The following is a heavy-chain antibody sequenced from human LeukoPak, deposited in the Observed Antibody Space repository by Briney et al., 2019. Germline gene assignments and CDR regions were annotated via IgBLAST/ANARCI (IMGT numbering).Heavy chain of an antibody. D-gene: IGHD6-19*01. CDR1: GFTFSSYW. V-gene: IGHV3-7*01. CDR2: IKQDGSEK. J-gene: IGHJ6*03. Sequence: GGSLRLSCAASGFTFSSYWMSWVRQAPGKGLEWVANIKQDGSEKYYVDSVKGRFTISRDNAKNSLYLQMNSLRAEDTAVYYCARDLQIADSSGWYIPLQYYYYYMDVWGKGTTVTVSS. CDR3: ARDLQIADSSGWYIPLQYYYYYMDV.